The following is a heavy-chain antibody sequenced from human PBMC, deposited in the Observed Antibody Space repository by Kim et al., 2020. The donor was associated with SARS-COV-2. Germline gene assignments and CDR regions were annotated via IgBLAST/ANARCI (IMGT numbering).Heavy chain of an antibody. Sequence: SVKVSCKASGGTFSSYAISWVRQAPGQGLEWMGGIIPIFGTANYAQKFQGRVTITADESTSTAYMELSSLRSEDTAVYYCARGNIVATITGYYYGMDVWGQGTTVTVSS. CDR2: IIPIFGTA. D-gene: IGHD5-12*01. V-gene: IGHV1-69*13. CDR3: ARGNIVATITGYYYGMDV. J-gene: IGHJ6*02. CDR1: GGTFSSYA.